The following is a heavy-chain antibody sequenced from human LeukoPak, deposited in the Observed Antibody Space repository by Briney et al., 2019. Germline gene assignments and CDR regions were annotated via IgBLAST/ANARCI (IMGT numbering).Heavy chain of an antibody. CDR2: IYHSGST. J-gene: IGHJ4*02. D-gene: IGHD6-13*01. CDR1: GGSISSGGYY. Sequence: PSQTLSLTCTVSGGSISSGGYYWSWIRQPPGKGLEWIGYIYHSGSTYYNPSLKSRVTTSVDRSKNQFSLKLSSVTAADTAVYYCARDTKVAAAGGFDYWGQGTLVTVSS. CDR3: ARDTKVAAAGGFDY. V-gene: IGHV4-30-2*01.